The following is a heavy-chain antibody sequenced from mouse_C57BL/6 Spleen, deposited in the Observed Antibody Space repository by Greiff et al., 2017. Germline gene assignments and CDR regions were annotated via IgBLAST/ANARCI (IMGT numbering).Heavy chain of an antibody. CDR1: GYTFTDYE. Sequence: VQLVESGAELVRPGASVTLSCKASGYTFTDYEMHWVKQTPVHGLEWIGAIDPETGGTAYNQKFKGKAILTADKSSSTAYMELRSLTSEDSAVYYCTRPYYGSSYRYFDVWGTGTTVTVSS. V-gene: IGHV1-15*01. D-gene: IGHD1-1*01. J-gene: IGHJ1*03. CDR3: TRPYYGSSYRYFDV. CDR2: IDPETGGT.